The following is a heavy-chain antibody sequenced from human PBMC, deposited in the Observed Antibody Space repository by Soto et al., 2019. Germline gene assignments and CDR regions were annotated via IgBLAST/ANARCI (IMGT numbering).Heavy chain of an antibody. V-gene: IGHV1-18*01. CDR2: ISAYNGNT. CDR3: AREPTYFDY. CDR1: GYTFTSYG. J-gene: IGHJ4*02. Sequence: QVQLVQSGAEVKKPGASVKVSCKASGYTFTSYGISWGRQAPGQGLEWMGWISAYNGNTKYAQKLQGRVTMPTDTATSTADMELRSLRSDDTAVYYFAREPTYFDYWGQGTLVTVSS.